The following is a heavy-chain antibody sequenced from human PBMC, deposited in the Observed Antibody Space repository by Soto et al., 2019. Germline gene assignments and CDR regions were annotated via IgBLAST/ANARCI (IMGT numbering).Heavy chain of an antibody. CDR1: GFSVSSNGAR. J-gene: IGHJ4*02. Sequence: QITLKESGPPLVKPTQTLTLTCSLSGFSVSSNGARVGWIRQPPGKALEWLALIYWDDDKKYNPSLKSRLTITKDTSENQAVLTVTDVDPADTATYYCVHGTLGSYGHVYFVYWGQGTLVTVSS. V-gene: IGHV2-5*02. CDR2: IYWDDDK. D-gene: IGHD5-18*01. CDR3: VHGTLGSYGHVYFVY.